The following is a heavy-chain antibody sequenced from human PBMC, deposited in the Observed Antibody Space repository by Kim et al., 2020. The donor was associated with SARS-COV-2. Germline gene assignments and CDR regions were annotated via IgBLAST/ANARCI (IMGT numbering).Heavy chain of an antibody. CDR1: GGSISSSNW. V-gene: IGHV4-4*02. J-gene: IGHJ5*02. D-gene: IGHD3-3*01. CDR2: IYHSGST. CDR3: ARGKTRITIFGVVISPQNWFDP. Sequence: SETLSLTCAVSGGSISSSNWWSWVRQPPGKGLEWIGEIYHSGSTNYNPSLKSRVTISVDKSKNQFSLKLSSVTSADTAVYYCARGKTRITIFGVVISPQNWFDPWGQGPLVTVSS.